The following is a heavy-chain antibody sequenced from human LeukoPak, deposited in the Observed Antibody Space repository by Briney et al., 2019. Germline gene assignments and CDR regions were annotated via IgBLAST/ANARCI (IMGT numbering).Heavy chain of an antibody. Sequence: GGSLRLSCAASGFTFSSYTMSWVRQAPGKGLERVSGISGRSDSIYYADSVEGRFTISRDYSKSTVDLQMNSLRAEDTAAYYCAREKWERHHCGVDVWGQGTTVTVSS. J-gene: IGHJ6*02. V-gene: IGHV3-23*01. D-gene: IGHD1-26*01. CDR3: AREKWERHHCGVDV. CDR1: GFTFSSYT. CDR2: ISGRSDSI.